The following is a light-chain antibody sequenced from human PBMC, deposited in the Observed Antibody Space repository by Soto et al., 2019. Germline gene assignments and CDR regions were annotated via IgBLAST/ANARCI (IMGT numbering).Light chain of an antibody. CDR3: LQHRSYAWT. CDR2: AAS. J-gene: IGKJ1*01. Sequence: DIQMTQSPSTLSASVGDRVTISCRASEDIRNDLGWYQQKPGKAPKRLIYAASSLHSGVPPRFSGSGSGTEFTLTISSLQPEDFATYYCLQHRSYAWTFGQGTKVEIK. V-gene: IGKV1-17*01. CDR1: EDIRND.